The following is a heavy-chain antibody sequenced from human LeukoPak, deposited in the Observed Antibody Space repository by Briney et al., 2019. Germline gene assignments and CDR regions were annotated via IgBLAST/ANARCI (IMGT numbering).Heavy chain of an antibody. D-gene: IGHD3-22*01. V-gene: IGHV4-31*03. CDR2: IYYSGST. Sequence: SETLSLTCTVSGGSISSGGYYWSWIRQHPGKGLEWIGYIYYSGSTYYNPSLKSRVTISVDTSKNQFSLKLSSVTAAETAVYYCARGTPYSSGYYYSVGGAFDIWGQGTMVTVSS. CDR1: GGSISSGGYY. CDR3: ARGTPYSSGYYYSVGGAFDI. J-gene: IGHJ3*02.